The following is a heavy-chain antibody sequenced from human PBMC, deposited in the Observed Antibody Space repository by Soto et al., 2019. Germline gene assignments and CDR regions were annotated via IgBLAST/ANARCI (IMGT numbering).Heavy chain of an antibody. CDR1: GCSISSGGYY. V-gene: IGHV4-31*03. Sequence: QVQLQESGPGLVKPSQTLSLTCTVSGCSISSGGYYWILIRQHPGKGLEWIGYIYYSGSTYYNPSLKSRVTISVDTSKNQFSLKLSSVTAADTAVYYCARVCGGDCHYGMDVWGQGTTVTVSS. CDR2: IYYSGST. CDR3: ARVCGGDCHYGMDV. D-gene: IGHD2-21*02. J-gene: IGHJ6*02.